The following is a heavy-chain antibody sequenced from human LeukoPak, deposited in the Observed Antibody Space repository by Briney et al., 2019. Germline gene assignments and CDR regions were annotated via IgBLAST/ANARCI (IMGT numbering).Heavy chain of an antibody. J-gene: IGHJ4*02. CDR1: GFTFSSYG. CDR2: MWYDGSNK. Sequence: GGSLRLSCAASGFTFSSYGMHWVRQAPGKGLEWVAVMWYDGSNKYYADSVKGRFTISRDNSKNTLYLQMNSLRAEDTAVYYCARVVFPWYGDYGSFDYWGQGTLVTVSS. V-gene: IGHV3-33*01. D-gene: IGHD4-17*01. CDR3: ARVVFPWYGDYGSFDY.